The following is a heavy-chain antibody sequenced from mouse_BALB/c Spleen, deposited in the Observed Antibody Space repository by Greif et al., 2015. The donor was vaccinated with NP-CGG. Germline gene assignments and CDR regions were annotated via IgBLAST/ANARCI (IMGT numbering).Heavy chain of an antibody. D-gene: IGHD2-14*01. V-gene: IGHV1-18*01. Sequence: EVQLQQSGPELVKPGASVKIPCKASGYTFTDYNMDWVKQSHGKSLEWIGDINPNNGGTIYNQKFKGKATLTVDKSSSTAYMELRSLTSEDTAVYYCARGDYRYDEAWFAYWGQGTLVTVSA. J-gene: IGHJ3*01. CDR1: GYTFTDYN. CDR3: ARGDYRYDEAWFAY. CDR2: INPNNGGT.